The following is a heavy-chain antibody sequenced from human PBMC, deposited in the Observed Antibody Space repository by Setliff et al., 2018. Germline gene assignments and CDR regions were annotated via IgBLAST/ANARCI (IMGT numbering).Heavy chain of an antibody. Sequence: GGSLRLSCAASGFTFSSFWMSWVRQAPGKGLEWVTVISSSSTYIFYADSVKGRFTISRDNARNALYLQMNNLRTEDTAVYYCFGAGTCSYWGQGTLVTVSS. D-gene: IGHD3-10*01. V-gene: IGHV3-21*01. J-gene: IGHJ4*02. CDR3: FGAGTCSY. CDR1: GFTFSSFW. CDR2: ISSSSTYI.